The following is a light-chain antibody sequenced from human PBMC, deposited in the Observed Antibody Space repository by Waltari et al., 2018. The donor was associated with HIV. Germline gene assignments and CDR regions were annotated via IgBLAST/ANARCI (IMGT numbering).Light chain of an antibody. J-gene: IGLJ3*02. CDR1: SSDVGSYNL. Sequence: QSAPTQPASVSGSPGQSITISCTGTSSDVGSYNLFSWYQQHPGKAPKLMIYEVSKRPSGVSNRFSGSKSGNTASLTISGLQAEDEADYYCCSYAGSNTWVFGGGTKLTVL. V-gene: IGLV2-23*02. CDR2: EVS. CDR3: CSYAGSNTWV.